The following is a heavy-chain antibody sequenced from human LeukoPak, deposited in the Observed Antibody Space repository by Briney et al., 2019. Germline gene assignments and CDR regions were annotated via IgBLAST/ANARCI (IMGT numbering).Heavy chain of an antibody. V-gene: IGHV1-18*01. CDR1: GYTFTSYG. Sequence: ASVKDSCKASGYTFTSYGISWVRQAPGQGLEWMGWISAYNGNTNYAQKLQGRVTMTTDTSTSTAYMELRSLRSDDTAVYYCARVWGNYDYVWGSFHYYYGMDVWGQGTTVTVSS. D-gene: IGHD3-16*01. CDR2: ISAYNGNT. J-gene: IGHJ6*02. CDR3: ARVWGNYDYVWGSFHYYYGMDV.